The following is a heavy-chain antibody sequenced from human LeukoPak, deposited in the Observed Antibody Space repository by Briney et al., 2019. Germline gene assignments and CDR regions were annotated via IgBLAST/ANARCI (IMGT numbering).Heavy chain of an antibody. D-gene: IGHD6-13*01. Sequence: PSETLSLTCTVSGGSISTYYWSWIRQPPRKGLEWIGYIYYTGTTNSNLSLRTRVTISVDTSKNQFSLKLSSVTAADTAVYYCARVKNRIAAAGTGWFDPWGQGTLVTVSS. J-gene: IGHJ5*02. V-gene: IGHV4-59*12. CDR2: IYYTGTT. CDR1: GGSISTYY. CDR3: ARVKNRIAAAGTGWFDP.